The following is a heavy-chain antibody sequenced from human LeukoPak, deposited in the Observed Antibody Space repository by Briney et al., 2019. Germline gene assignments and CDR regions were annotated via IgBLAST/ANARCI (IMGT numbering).Heavy chain of an antibody. V-gene: IGHV1-8*01. CDR1: GYTFTSYD. CDR2: MNPNSGNT. CDR3: ARDQSSGYYYDY. D-gene: IGHD3-22*01. Sequence: ASVKVSCKASGYTFTSYDINWVRQATGQGLEWMGWMNPNSGNTGYAQKFQGRVTMTRDTSTSTVYMELSSLRSEDTAVYYCARDQSSGYYYDYWGQGTLVTVSS. J-gene: IGHJ4*02.